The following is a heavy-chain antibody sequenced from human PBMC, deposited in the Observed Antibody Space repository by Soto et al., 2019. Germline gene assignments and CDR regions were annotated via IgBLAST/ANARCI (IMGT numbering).Heavy chain of an antibody. CDR2: MNPLNGYT. D-gene: IGHD6-19*01. CDR1: GYTFTTYS. J-gene: IGHJ3*02. Sequence: QVQLVQSGAEVKKPGASVKVSCKASGYTFTTYSMHWVRQAPGQRLEWMGWMNPLNGYTKYSQRFQGRLTIIRDTSASTAYMELSSLRSEDTAIYYCARGNSGAFDIWGQGTMVTVSS. V-gene: IGHV1-3*01. CDR3: ARGNSGAFDI.